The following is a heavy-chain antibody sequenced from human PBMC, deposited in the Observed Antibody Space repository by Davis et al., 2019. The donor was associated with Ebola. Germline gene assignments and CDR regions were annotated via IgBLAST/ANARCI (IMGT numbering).Heavy chain of an antibody. V-gene: IGHV3-7*01. CDR1: GFTFSSYA. Sequence: GGSLRLSCAASGFTFSSYAMSWVRQAPGKGLEWVANIDQDGSEKNYVDSVKGRFAISRDNAKNSLYLQMNSLRAEDTAVYYCAREGGYWGQGTLVTVSS. J-gene: IGHJ4*02. CDR3: AREGGY. D-gene: IGHD3-16*01. CDR2: IDQDGSEK.